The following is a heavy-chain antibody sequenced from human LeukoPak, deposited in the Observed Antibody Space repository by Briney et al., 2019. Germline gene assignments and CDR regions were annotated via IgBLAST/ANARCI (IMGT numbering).Heavy chain of an antibody. D-gene: IGHD3-3*01. Sequence: GGSLRLSCAASGFTFSNYWMSWVRQAPGKGLECVANINQDGSEKFYVDSVKGRFTIPRDNAKNSLYLQMNSLRAEDTAVYYCARDQGRLDYWGQGTLVTVSS. J-gene: IGHJ4*02. CDR2: INQDGSEK. V-gene: IGHV3-7*01. CDR3: ARDQGRLDY. CDR1: GFTFSNYW.